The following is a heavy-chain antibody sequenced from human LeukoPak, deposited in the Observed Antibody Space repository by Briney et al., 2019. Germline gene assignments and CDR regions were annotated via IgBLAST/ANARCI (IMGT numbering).Heavy chain of an antibody. CDR2: IWYDATNQ. CDR1: GFAFSSYG. V-gene: IGHV3-33*01. J-gene: IGHJ4*02. CDR3: ARDRGDCSGGSCYSDYFDY. Sequence: GGSLRLSCAASGFAFSSYGMHWVRQAPGKGLEWVAIIWYDATNQYYADSVKGRFTISRDNSKNTLYLQLSSLRAEDTAVYYCARDRGDCSGGSCYSDYFDYWGQGTLVTGSS. D-gene: IGHD2-15*01.